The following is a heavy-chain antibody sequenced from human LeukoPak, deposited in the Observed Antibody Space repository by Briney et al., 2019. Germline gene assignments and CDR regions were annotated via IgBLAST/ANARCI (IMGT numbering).Heavy chain of an antibody. D-gene: IGHD4-17*01. CDR3: ARADYGKLFDY. CDR2: IYHSGST. J-gene: IGHJ4*02. Sequence: KTSETLSLTCAVYGGSFSGYYWSWIRQPPGKGLEWIGYIYHSGSTYYNPSLKSRVTISVDRSKNQFSLKLSSVAAADTAVYYCARADYGKLFDYWGQGTLVTVSS. CDR1: GGSFSGYY. V-gene: IGHV4-30-2*01.